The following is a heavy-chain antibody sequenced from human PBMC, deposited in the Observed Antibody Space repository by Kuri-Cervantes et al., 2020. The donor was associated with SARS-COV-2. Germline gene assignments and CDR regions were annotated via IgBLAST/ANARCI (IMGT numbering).Heavy chain of an antibody. D-gene: IGHD1-1*01. V-gene: IGHV4-34*01. J-gene: IGHJ5*02. CDR3: ARGNGRRNWFDP. CDR2: IYYSGST. Sequence: GSLRLSCAVFGGSFSGYYWSWIRQPPGKGLEWIGSIYYSGSTYYNPSLKSRVTISVDTSKNQFSLKLSSVTAADTAVYYCARGNGRRNWFDPWGQGTLVTVSS. CDR1: GGSFSGYY.